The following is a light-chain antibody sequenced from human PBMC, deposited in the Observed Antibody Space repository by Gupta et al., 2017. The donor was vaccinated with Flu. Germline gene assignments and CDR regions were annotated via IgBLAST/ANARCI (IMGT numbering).Light chain of an antibody. V-gene: IGLV1-40*01. J-gene: IGLJ3*02. CDR1: SSNIGAGYD. CDR3: QSYDSSRSGWV. CDR2: GNS. Sequence: QSVLTQTPSVSGAPGQGVTISCTGSSSNIGAGYDVHWYQQLPGTAPKLLIYGNSNRPSGVPDRFSGSKSGTSASLAITGLQAEDEADYYCQSYDSSRSGWVFGGGTKLTVL.